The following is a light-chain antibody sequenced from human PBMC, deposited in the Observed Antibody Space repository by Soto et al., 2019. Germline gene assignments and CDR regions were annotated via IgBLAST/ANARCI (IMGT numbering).Light chain of an antibody. CDR2: DVS. Sequence: QSALTQPASVSGSPGQSLTISCTGTSSDVGGYNYVSWYQQHPGKAPKLMIYDVSNRPSGVSNLFSGSKSGNTASLTISGRHAEDEADYYGSSYTSSSTPVVFGGGTQLTVL. CDR1: SSDVGGYNY. CDR3: SSYTSSSTPVV. V-gene: IGLV2-14*01. J-gene: IGLJ2*01.